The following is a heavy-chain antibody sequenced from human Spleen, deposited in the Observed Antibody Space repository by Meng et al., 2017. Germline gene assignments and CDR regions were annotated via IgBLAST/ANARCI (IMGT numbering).Heavy chain of an antibody. V-gene: IGHV1-3*01. D-gene: IGHD3-22*01. Sequence: VHLLQSGVEVKKPGASVKVSCKASGYTFTNYPMNWVRQAPGQRLEWLGWINPGNGNTEYSQKFQGRVTITRDTSATTAYMELSSLRSEDTAVYYCASAYDSNGYGPLDHWGQGTLVTVSS. CDR2: INPGNGNT. CDR1: GYTFTNYP. J-gene: IGHJ4*02. CDR3: ASAYDSNGYGPLDH.